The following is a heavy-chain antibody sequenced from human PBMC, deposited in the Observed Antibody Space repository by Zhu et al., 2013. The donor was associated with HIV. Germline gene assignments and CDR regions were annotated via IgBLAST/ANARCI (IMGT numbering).Heavy chain of an antibody. J-gene: IGHJ3*02. CDR3: ARVKTSPRDQYSYAPGGAFDI. Sequence: QVQLQESGPGLVKPSETLSLTCTVSGGSISSSSYYWGWIRQPPGKGLEWIGSIYNSGSTYYNPSLKSRVTISEDTSKNQFSLKLSSVTAADTAVYYCARVKTSPRDQYSYAPGGAFDIWGQGTMVTVSS. CDR1: GGSISSSSYY. V-gene: IGHV4-39*07. D-gene: IGHD5-18*01. CDR2: IYNSGST.